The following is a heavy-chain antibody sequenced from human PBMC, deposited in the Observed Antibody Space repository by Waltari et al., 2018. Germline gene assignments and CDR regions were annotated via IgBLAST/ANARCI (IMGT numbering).Heavy chain of an antibody. Sequence: QVQLQESGPGLVKPSETLSLTCAVSGYSISSGYSWGWIRPPPGKGLEWIGSIYHSGSTYYNPSLKSRVTISVDTSKNQFSLKLSSVTAADTAVYYCARDQDYYDSSGYFDIWGQGTMVTVSS. CDR3: ARDQDYYDSSGYFDI. J-gene: IGHJ3*02. CDR2: IYHSGST. CDR1: GYSISSGYS. D-gene: IGHD3-22*01. V-gene: IGHV4-38-2*02.